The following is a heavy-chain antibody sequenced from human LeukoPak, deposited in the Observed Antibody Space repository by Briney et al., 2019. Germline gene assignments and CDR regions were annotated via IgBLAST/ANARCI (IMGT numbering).Heavy chain of an antibody. Sequence: GGSLRLSCAASGFTFSSYAMHWVRQAPGKGLEWVAVISYDGSNKYHADSVKGRFTISRDNSKNTLYLQMNSLRAEDTAVYYCARDIGSGSYTLSDYWGQGTLVTVSS. D-gene: IGHD3-10*01. CDR1: GFTFSSYA. V-gene: IGHV3-30-3*01. J-gene: IGHJ4*02. CDR3: ARDIGSGSYTLSDY. CDR2: ISYDGSNK.